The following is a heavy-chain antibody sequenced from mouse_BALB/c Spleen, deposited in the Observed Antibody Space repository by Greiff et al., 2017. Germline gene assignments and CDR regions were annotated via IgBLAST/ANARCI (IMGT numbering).Heavy chain of an antibody. CDR2: IWGDGST. D-gene: IGHD2-1*01. J-gene: IGHJ3*01. Sequence: VKVVESGPGLVAPSQSLSITCTASGFSLTGYGVNWVRQPPGKGLEWLGMIWGDGSTDYNSALKSRLSISKDNSKSQVFLKMHSLQTDDTARYYCAREDGNSWFAYWGQGTLVTFSA. CDR1: GFSLTGYG. CDR3: AREDGNSWFAY. V-gene: IGHV2-6-7*01.